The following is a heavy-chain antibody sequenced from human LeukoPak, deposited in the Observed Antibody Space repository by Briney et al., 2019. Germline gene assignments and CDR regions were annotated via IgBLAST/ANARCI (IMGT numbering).Heavy chain of an antibody. CDR3: AKERAPRVTTGGFDY. CDR1: GFTFSSYA. CDR2: ISGSGGST. J-gene: IGHJ4*02. V-gene: IGHV3-23*01. Sequence: GGSLRLSCAASGFTFSSYAMSWVRQAPGKGLEWVSVISGSGGSTYYADSVKGRFTISRDNSKNTLYLQMSSLRAEDTAVYYCAKERAPRVTTGGFDYWGQGTLVTVSS. D-gene: IGHD4-17*01.